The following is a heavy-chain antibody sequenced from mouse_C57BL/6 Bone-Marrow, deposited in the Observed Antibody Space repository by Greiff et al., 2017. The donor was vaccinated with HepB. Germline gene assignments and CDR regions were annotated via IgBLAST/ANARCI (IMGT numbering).Heavy chain of an antibody. CDR2: INPSTGGT. CDR3: ARYYYYGSSPWFAY. D-gene: IGHD1-1*01. J-gene: IGHJ3*01. V-gene: IGHV1-42*01. CDR1: GYSFTGYY. Sequence: EVQLQQSGPELVKPGASVKISCKASGYSFTGYYMNWVKQSPEKSLEWIGEINPSTGGTTYNQKFKAKATLTVDKSSSTAYMQLKSLTSEDSAVYYCARYYYYGSSPWFAYWGQGTLVTVSA.